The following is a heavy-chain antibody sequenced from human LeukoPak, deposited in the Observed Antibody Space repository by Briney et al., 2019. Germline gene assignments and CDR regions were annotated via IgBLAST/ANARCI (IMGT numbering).Heavy chain of an antibody. D-gene: IGHD3-3*01. CDR2: MNPNSGNT. V-gene: IGHV1-8*01. CDR1: GYTFTSYD. Sequence: ASVKVSCKASGYTFTSYDINWVRQATGQGLEWMGWMNPNSGNTGNAQKFQGRVTMTRNTSISTAYMELSSLGSEDTAVYYCAKDWDPEIFGVVIPKAPDYWGQGTLVTVSS. J-gene: IGHJ4*02. CDR3: AKDWDPEIFGVVIPKAPDY.